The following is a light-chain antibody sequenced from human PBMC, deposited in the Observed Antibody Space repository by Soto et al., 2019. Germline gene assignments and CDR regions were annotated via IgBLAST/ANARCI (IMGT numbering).Light chain of an antibody. J-gene: IGLJ3*02. V-gene: IGLV2-8*01. CDR2: EVS. CDR1: SSDIGAYNF. CDR3: CSFARNFWV. Sequence: QSALTQPPSASGSPGQSVTISCTGTSSDIGAYNFVSWYQQHPGKAPKLIIFEVSQRPSGVPHRFSGSKSGNTASLTGSGLKGQDEADYYCCSFARNFWVLGGGTKLTV.